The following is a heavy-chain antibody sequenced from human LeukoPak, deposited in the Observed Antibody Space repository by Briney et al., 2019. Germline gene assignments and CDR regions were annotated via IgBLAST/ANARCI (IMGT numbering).Heavy chain of an antibody. CDR3: ARLLVPAAISKPANWFDP. Sequence: SETLSLTCTVSGVSISSGSYYWSWIRQPAGKGLEWIGRIYTSGSTNYNPSLKSRVTISVDTSKNQFSLKLSSVTAADTAVYYCARLLVPAAISKPANWFDPWGQGTLVTVSS. D-gene: IGHD2-2*01. CDR2: IYTSGST. CDR1: GVSISSGSYY. V-gene: IGHV4-61*02. J-gene: IGHJ5*02.